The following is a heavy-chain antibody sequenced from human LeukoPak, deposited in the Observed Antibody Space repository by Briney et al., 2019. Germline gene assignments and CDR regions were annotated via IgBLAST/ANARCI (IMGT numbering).Heavy chain of an antibody. CDR2: INHSGST. V-gene: IGHV4-34*01. CDR3: AAQISSGYES. D-gene: IGHD3-22*01. J-gene: IGHJ5*02. CDR1: GGSFSGYY. Sequence: KPSETLSLTCAVYGGSFSGYYWSWIRQPPGKGLEWIGEINHSGSTNYNPSLKSRVTIPVDTSKNQFSLKLSSVTAADTAVYYCAAQISSGYESWGQGTLVTVSS.